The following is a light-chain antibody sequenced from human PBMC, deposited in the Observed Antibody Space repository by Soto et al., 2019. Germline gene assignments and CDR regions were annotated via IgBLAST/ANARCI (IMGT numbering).Light chain of an antibody. CDR1: SSDVGGYNY. V-gene: IGLV2-14*01. J-gene: IGLJ2*01. Sequence: QSALTQPASVAGSPGQSITISCTGTSSDVGGYNYVSWYQQHPGKAPKLLIYDVSNRPSGVSNRFSGSKSGNTASLTSSGLQAEHEADYYCSSYTSSSTLVVFGGGTKVTVL. CDR3: SSYTSSSTLVV. CDR2: DVS.